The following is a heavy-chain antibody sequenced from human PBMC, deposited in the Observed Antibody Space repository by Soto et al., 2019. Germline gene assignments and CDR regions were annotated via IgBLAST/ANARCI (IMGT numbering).Heavy chain of an antibody. CDR2: IYYSGST. J-gene: IGHJ4*02. V-gene: IGHV4-59*08. CDR3: ARVSLGYGDFDY. CDR1: GGSISSYY. D-gene: IGHD5-18*01. Sequence: SETLSLTCTVSGGSISSYYWSWIRQPPGKGLEWIGYIYYSGSTNYNPSLKSRVTISLDTSKNQFSLKLSSVTAADTAVYYCARVSLGYGDFDYWGQGTQVTVSS.